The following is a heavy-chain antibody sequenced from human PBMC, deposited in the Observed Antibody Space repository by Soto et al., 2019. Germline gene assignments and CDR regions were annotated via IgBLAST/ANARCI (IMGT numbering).Heavy chain of an antibody. V-gene: IGHV4-31*03. Sequence: SETLSLTCTVSGGSISSGGYYWSWIRQHPGKGLEWIGYIYYSGSTYYNPSLKSRVTISVDTSKNQFSLKLSSVTAADTAVYYCARALYEWELLSGYFDYWGQGTLVTVSS. CDR3: ARALYEWELLSGYFDY. J-gene: IGHJ4*02. CDR2: IYYSGST. CDR1: GGSISSGGYY. D-gene: IGHD1-26*01.